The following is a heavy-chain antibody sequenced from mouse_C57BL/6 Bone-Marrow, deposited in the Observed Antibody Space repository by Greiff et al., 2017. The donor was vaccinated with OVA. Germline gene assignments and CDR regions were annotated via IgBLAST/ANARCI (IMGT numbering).Heavy chain of an antibody. CDR1: GFTFSSYG. J-gene: IGHJ2*01. D-gene: IGHD1-1*01. CDR3: ARQENYGSSYGY. V-gene: IGHV5-6*01. Sequence: DVHLVESGGDLVKPGGSLKLSCAASGFTFSSYGMSWVRQTPDKRLEWVATISSGGSYTYYPDSVKGRFTISRDKAKNTLYLQMSSLKSEDTAMYYCARQENYGSSYGYWGQGTTLTVSS. CDR2: ISSGGSYT.